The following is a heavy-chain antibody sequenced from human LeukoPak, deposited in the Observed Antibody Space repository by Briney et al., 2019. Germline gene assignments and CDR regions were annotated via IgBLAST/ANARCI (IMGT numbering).Heavy chain of an antibody. V-gene: IGHV3-33*06. J-gene: IGHJ3*02. CDR1: GFTFSIYG. Sequence: HPGRSLRLSCAASGFTFSIYGMHWVRQAPGKGLEWVAVIWYDESNKYYADSVKGRFTISRDNSKNTLYLQMNSLRAEDTAVYYCAKIRFLEEGVFDIWGQGTMVTVSS. CDR3: AKIRFLEEGVFDI. D-gene: IGHD3-3*01. CDR2: IWYDESNK.